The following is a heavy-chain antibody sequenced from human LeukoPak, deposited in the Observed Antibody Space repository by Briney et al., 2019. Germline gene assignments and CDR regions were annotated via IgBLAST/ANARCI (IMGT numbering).Heavy chain of an antibody. D-gene: IGHD3-22*01. CDR3: ARVGTYYYDSSGQGGFDP. CDR1: GGSISSYY. CDR2: IYTSGST. J-gene: IGHJ5*02. Sequence: SETLSLTCTVSGGSISSYYWSWIRQPAGKGLEWIGRIYTSGSTNYNPPLKSRVTMSVDTSKNQFSLKLSSVTAADTAVYYCARVGTYYYDSSGQGGFDPWGQGTLVTVSS. V-gene: IGHV4-4*07.